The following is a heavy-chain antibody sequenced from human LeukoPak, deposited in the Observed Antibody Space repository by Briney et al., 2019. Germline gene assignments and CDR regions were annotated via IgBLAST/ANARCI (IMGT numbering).Heavy chain of an antibody. CDR3: AREPSARYYYGSGSYYSWFDP. Sequence: SETLSLTCAVYGGSFSGYYWSWIRQPPGKGLEWIGEINHSGSTNYNPSLKSRVTISVDTSKNQFSLKLSSVTAADTAVYYCAREPSARYYYGSGSYYSWFDPGGQGTLVTVSS. CDR2: INHSGST. J-gene: IGHJ5*02. V-gene: IGHV4-34*01. CDR1: GGSFSGYY. D-gene: IGHD3-10*01.